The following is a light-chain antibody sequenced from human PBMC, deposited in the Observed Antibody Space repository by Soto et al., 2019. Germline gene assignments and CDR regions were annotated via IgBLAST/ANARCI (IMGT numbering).Light chain of an antibody. CDR1: QSVSSN. Sequence: ETVMTQSPATLSVSPGERATLSCRASQSVSSNLAWYQQKPGQAPRLLIYGASSRATGSPVRFSGSGSGTEFTLTISNLQSEDFAVYYCQQYDNWPGTFGQGTKLEIK. CDR3: QQYDNWPGT. CDR2: GAS. J-gene: IGKJ2*01. V-gene: IGKV3-15*01.